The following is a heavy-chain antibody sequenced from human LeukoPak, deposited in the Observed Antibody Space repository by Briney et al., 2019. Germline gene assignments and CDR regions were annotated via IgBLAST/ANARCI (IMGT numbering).Heavy chain of an antibody. CDR2: IIPIFGTA. Sequence: AASVKVSCKASGGTFSSYAISWVRQAPGQGLEWMGGIIPIFGTANYAQKFQGRVTITTDESTSTAYMELSSLRSEDTAVYYCARGRVTMIVVVITIDAFDIWGQGTMVTVSS. D-gene: IGHD3-22*01. J-gene: IGHJ3*02. CDR1: GGTFSSYA. CDR3: ARGRVTMIVVVITIDAFDI. V-gene: IGHV1-69*05.